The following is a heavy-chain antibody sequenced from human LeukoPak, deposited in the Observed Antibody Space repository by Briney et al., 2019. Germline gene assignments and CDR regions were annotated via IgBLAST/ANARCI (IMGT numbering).Heavy chain of an antibody. J-gene: IGHJ4*02. CDR3: ARHFGHSGSPSNFDY. CDR2: IYYSGTT. CDR1: GGPISSSSYY. V-gene: IGHV4-39*01. Sequence: SETLSLTCTVSGGPISSSSYYWGWIRQPPGKGLEWIGTIYYSGTTYYSPSLMSRVAISADTSKNQFSLKLSSVTAADTAVYYCARHFGHSGSPSNFDYWGQGTLVTVSS. D-gene: IGHD1-26*01.